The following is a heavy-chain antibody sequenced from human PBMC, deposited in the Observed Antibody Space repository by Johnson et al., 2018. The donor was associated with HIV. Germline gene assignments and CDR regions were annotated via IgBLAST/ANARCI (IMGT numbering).Heavy chain of an antibody. D-gene: IGHD3-3*02. CDR3: AKAFCPGCDAFDI. V-gene: IGHV3-30*02. Sequence: QVQLVESGGGVVQPGRSLRLSCAASGFTFSSYGMHWVRQAPGKGLEWVAFIRYDGSNKYYADSVKGRFTISRDNSNNTLDLQMNSLRTEDTGVYYCAKAFCPGCDAFDIWGQGTMVTVSS. CDR1: GFTFSSYG. CDR2: IRYDGSNK. J-gene: IGHJ3*02.